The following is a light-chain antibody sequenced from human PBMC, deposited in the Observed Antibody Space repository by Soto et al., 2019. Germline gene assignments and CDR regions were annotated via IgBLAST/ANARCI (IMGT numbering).Light chain of an antibody. CDR1: SSDVGGYDY. CDR2: AVS. CDR3: SSYTSSSTLV. J-gene: IGLJ2*01. V-gene: IGLV2-14*01. Sequence: QSALTQPASVSGSPGQSITISCTGTSSDVGGYDYVSWYQKHPGKAPKLMIYAVSDRPSGVSNRFSGFKSGNTASLTISGLQAEDEADYYCSSYTSSSTLVFGGGTKLTVL.